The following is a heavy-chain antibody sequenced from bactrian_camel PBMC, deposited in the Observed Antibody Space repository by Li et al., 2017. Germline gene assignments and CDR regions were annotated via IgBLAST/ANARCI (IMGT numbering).Heavy chain of an antibody. Sequence: HVQLVESGGGLVQPGTSARLSCVASEFSLYMVWVRLVPGKGLEWLSSIFSDGTNTHLADRVKGRFTISRDAAKNTVYLQMNSLKAEDTAVYYCATWAVYRAIAYPSRAFADWGQGTQVTVS. CDR3: ATWAVYRAIAYPSRAFAD. V-gene: IGHV3-2*01. CDR1: EFSLY. D-gene: IGHD3*01. J-gene: IGHJ4*01. CDR2: IFSDGTNT.